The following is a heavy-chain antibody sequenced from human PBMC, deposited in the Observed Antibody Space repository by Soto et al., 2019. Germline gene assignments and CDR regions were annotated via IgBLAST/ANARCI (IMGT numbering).Heavy chain of an antibody. J-gene: IGHJ6*02. Sequence: QVQLVQSGAEVKKPGASVKVSCKASGFTFSAYYIYWVRQAPGQGLEWIGWINPNSGGTNNAQKFQGRVTMTRDTSTSTVYMELSALISDDTAVYFCARSLLDEYSSSWRSAYYGMDVWGQGTTVTFSS. D-gene: IGHD2-2*01. CDR2: INPNSGGT. V-gene: IGHV1-2*02. CDR3: ARSLLDEYSSSWRSAYYGMDV. CDR1: GFTFSAYY.